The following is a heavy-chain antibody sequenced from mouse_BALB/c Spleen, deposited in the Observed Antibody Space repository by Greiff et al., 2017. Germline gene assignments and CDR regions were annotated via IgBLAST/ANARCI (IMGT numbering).Heavy chain of an antibody. J-gene: IGHJ4*01. Sequence: QVQLQQSGAELAKPGASVKMSCKASGYTFTSYWMHWVKQRPGQGLEWIGYINPSTGYTEYNQKFKDKATLTADKSSSTAYMQLSSLTSEDSAVYYCARGAYGSSHYYAMDYWGQGTSVTVSS. V-gene: IGHV1-7*01. CDR1: GYTFTSYW. D-gene: IGHD1-1*01. CDR3: ARGAYGSSHYYAMDY. CDR2: INPSTGYT.